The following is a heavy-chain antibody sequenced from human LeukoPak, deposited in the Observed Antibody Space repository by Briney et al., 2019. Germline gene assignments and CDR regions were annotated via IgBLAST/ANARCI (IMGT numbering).Heavy chain of an antibody. Sequence: GGSLRLSCAVSGFSVGGYALNWVRQAPGKGLEWVAVISFDGSQKYYADSVKGRFTISRDTFKNTLFLQMDSLSGEDTGFYYCARSDRGDYNFDYWGQGTLVTVSS. CDR3: ARSDRGDYNFDY. V-gene: IGHV3-30*04. CDR2: ISFDGSQK. CDR1: GFSVGGYA. D-gene: IGHD4-17*01. J-gene: IGHJ4*02.